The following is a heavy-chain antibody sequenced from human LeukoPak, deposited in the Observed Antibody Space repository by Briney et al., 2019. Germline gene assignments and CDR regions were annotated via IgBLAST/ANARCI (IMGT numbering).Heavy chain of an antibody. CDR3: ARVSRDDSGSYGMDV. V-gene: IGHV1-18*01. CDR1: GYIFIMNG. J-gene: IGHJ6*02. Sequence: ASVKVSFKGSGYIFIMNGISLVRQAPGQGLGWMGWISVYNGKTNYAQKLQGRVTMTTDTSTSTAYMELRSLRSDDTAVYYCARVSRDDSGSYGMDVWGQGTTVTVSS. CDR2: ISVYNGKT. D-gene: IGHD3-10*01.